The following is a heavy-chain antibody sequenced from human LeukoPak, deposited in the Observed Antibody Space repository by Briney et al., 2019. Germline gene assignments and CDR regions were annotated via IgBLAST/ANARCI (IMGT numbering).Heavy chain of an antibody. D-gene: IGHD3-10*01. CDR1: GGSFSGYY. V-gene: IGHV4-34*01. CDR3: ARGRIYYYGSGSYYRSNYYYYYMDV. CDR2: INHSGST. Sequence: SETLSLTCAVYGGSFSGYYWSWIRQPPGKGLEWIGEINHSGSTNYNPSLKSRVTISVDTSKNQFSLKLSSVTAADTAVYYCARGRIYYYGSGSYYRSNYYYYYMDVWGKGTTVTVSS. J-gene: IGHJ6*03.